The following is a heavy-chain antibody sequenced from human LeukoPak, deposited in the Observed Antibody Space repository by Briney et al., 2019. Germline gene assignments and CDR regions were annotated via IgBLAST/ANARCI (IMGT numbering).Heavy chain of an antibody. CDR3: AKDFEAYCGGDCYSKPNWFDP. CDR1: IFTFSSYG. Sequence: PGGSLRLSCAVSIFTFSSYGMHWVRQAPGKGLEWVAAIWYDGSNKYYAVSVKGRFTISRDNSKNTLYLQMNSLRAEDTAVYYCAKDFEAYCGGDCYSKPNWFDPWGQGTLVTVSS. D-gene: IGHD2-21*02. J-gene: IGHJ5*02. V-gene: IGHV3-33*06. CDR2: IWYDGSNK.